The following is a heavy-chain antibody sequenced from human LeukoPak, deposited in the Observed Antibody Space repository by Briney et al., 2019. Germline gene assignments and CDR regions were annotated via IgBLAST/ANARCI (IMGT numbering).Heavy chain of an antibody. J-gene: IGHJ5*02. D-gene: IGHD5-12*01. V-gene: IGHV1-69*13. CDR2: IIPIFGTA. CDR3: ARVPAVATIGLGWFDP. CDR1: GGTFSSYA. Sequence: GAPVKVSCKASGGTFSSYAISWVRQAPGQGLEWMGGIIPIFGTANYAQKFQGRVTITADESTSTAYMELSSLRSEDTAVYYCARVPAVATIGLGWFDPWGQGTLVTVSS.